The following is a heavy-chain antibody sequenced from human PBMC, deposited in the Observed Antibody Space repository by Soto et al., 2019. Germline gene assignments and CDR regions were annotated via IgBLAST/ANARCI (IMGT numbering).Heavy chain of an antibody. Sequence: QVQLGQSGAEVKKPGASVKVSCKASGYTFTSYGISWLRQAPGQGLEWMGWISAYNGNTNYAQKLQGRVTMTTDTSTSTAYMELRSLRSDDTAVYYCARDPHYYDSSGYPIDYWGQGTLVTVSS. CDR3: ARDPHYYDSSGYPIDY. CDR1: GYTFTSYG. J-gene: IGHJ4*02. D-gene: IGHD3-22*01. CDR2: ISAYNGNT. V-gene: IGHV1-18*01.